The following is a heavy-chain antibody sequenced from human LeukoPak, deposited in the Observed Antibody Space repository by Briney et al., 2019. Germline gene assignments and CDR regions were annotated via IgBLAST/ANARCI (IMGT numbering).Heavy chain of an antibody. CDR2: ISYDGSNK. CDR1: GFIFSSYA. Sequence: GGSLRLSCAASGFIFSSYAMSWVRQAPGKGLEWVAVISYDGSNKYYADSVKGRFTISRDNSKNTLYLQMNSLRAEDTAVYYCAREKWSPVGSYFDYWGQGTLVTVSS. V-gene: IGHV3-30*04. D-gene: IGHD2-8*01. CDR3: AREKWSPVGSYFDY. J-gene: IGHJ4*02.